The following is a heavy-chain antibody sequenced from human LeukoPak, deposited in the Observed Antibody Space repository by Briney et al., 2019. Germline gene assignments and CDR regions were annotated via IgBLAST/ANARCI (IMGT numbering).Heavy chain of an antibody. J-gene: IGHJ4*02. CDR1: GYTFTSYG. V-gene: IGHV1-18*01. CDR3: AGSSSHSSGWYMIDY. Sequence: ASVKVSCKASGYTFTSYGISWVRQAPGQGLEWMGWISAYNGNTNYAQKLQGRVTMTTDTSTSTAYMELRSLRSDDTAVYYCAGSSSHSSGWYMIDYWGQGTLVTVSS. CDR2: ISAYNGNT. D-gene: IGHD6-19*01.